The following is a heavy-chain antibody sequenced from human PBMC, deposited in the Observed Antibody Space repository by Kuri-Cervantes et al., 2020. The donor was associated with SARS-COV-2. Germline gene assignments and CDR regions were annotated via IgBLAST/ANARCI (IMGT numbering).Heavy chain of an antibody. CDR3: APSTGDNGY. D-gene: IGHD7-27*01. CDR1: GFTFSSYA. J-gene: IGHJ4*02. V-gene: IGHV3-23*01. CDR2: ISGSGGST. Sequence: GSLKISCAASGFTFSSYAMSWVRQAPGKGLEWVSAISGSGGSTYYADSVKGRFTISRDNSKNTLYLQMNSLRAEDTAVYYCAPSTGDNGYWGQGTLVTVSS.